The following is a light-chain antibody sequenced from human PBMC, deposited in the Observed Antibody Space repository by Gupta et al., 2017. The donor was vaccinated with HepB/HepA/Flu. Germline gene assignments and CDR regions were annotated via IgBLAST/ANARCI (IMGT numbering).Light chain of an antibody. Sequence: EIVLTQSPATLSLSPGERATLSCRASQSVSSYLAWYQQKPGQAPRLLIYDASNRATGIQARFSGSGPGTDFTLTISSLEPEDFAVYYCQQRSNGPPLLTFGGGTKVEIK. V-gene: IGKV3-11*01. CDR1: QSVSSY. J-gene: IGKJ4*01. CDR2: DAS. CDR3: QQRSNGPPLLT.